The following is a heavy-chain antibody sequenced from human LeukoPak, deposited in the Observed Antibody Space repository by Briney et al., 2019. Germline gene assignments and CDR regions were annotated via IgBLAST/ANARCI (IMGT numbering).Heavy chain of an antibody. CDR3: ARDRGYYYDSSLDY. J-gene: IGHJ4*02. D-gene: IGHD3-22*01. CDR1: GFTFSSYT. CDR2: ISSSSTYI. Sequence: GGSLRLSCAASGFTFSSYTMNWVRQAPGKGLEWVSSISSSSTYIYYADSVKGRFTISRDDAKNSVFLQMSGLRAEDTAVYYCARDRGYYYDSSLDYWGQGTLVTVSS. V-gene: IGHV3-21*01.